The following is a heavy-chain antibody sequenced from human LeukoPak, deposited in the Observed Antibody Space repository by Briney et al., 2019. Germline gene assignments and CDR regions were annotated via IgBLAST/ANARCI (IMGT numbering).Heavy chain of an antibody. CDR2: ISAHNGNT. Sequence: ASVKVSCKASGYTFTSYGISWVRQAPGKGLEWMGWISAHNGNTNYAQKLQGRVTMTTDTSTSTAYMELRSLRSDDTAVYYCARDILGGCSSTSCPWGWFDPWGQGTLVTVSS. D-gene: IGHD2-2*01. J-gene: IGHJ5*02. CDR3: ARDILGGCSSTSCPWGWFDP. CDR1: GYTFTSYG. V-gene: IGHV1-18*01.